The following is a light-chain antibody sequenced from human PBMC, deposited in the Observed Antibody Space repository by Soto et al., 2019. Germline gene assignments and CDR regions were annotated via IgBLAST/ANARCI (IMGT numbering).Light chain of an antibody. Sequence: QSVLTQPPSASGTPGQRVTISCSGSTSNIGSNSVYWYQQLPGTAPKLLIYKNNQRPSGVPDRFSASKSGTSASLAISGLXXXXEADYYCAAWDDSLSGHVVFGGGTQLTVL. CDR3: AAWDDSLSGHVV. V-gene: IGLV1-47*01. CDR2: KNN. CDR1: TSNIGSNS. J-gene: IGLJ2*01.